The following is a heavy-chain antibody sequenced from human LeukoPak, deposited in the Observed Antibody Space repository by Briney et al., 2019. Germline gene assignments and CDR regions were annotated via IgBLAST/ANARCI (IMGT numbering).Heavy chain of an antibody. CDR1: GFTVSSNY. Sequence: GGSLRLSCAASGFTVSSNYMSWVRQAPGKGLEWVSVIYSGGSTYYADSVKGRFTISRDNSKNTLYLQMNSLRAEDTAVYYCAKDPWPYSGSYFDYWGQGTLVTVSS. CDR2: IYSGGST. V-gene: IGHV3-53*01. J-gene: IGHJ4*02. D-gene: IGHD1-26*01. CDR3: AKDPWPYSGSYFDY.